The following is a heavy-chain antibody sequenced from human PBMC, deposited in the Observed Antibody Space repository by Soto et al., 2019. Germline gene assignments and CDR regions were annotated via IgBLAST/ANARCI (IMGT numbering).Heavy chain of an antibody. CDR3: TKVGSGWSAT. CDR1: GFTFSKFW. D-gene: IGHD6-19*01. J-gene: IGHJ4*02. V-gene: IGHV3-7*04. CDR2: MSPDGSER. Sequence: EVHLVESGGNLVQPGGSLRLTCAASGFTFSKFWMGWVRQTPGRKLEWVANMSPDGSERYYLDSVRGRFTISRDNVANSLSLQINSLRTEDTGVYYCTKVGSGWSATWGQGTPVIVSS.